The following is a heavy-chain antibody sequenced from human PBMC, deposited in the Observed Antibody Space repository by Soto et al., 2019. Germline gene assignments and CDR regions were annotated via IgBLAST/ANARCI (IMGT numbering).Heavy chain of an antibody. D-gene: IGHD2-15*01. CDR2: ILNDGISE. V-gene: IGHV3-30*18. Sequence: HPVVSLRLSCSSSVFIFITYCIHVFLQAPVKGLEWVALILNDGISEYYADSLKGLLTISRDNSKNMMYLQMNSLRVEETAMYYCANGRYSSQPGMEVWGKGNTVNVSS. CDR3: ANGRYSSQPGMEV. J-gene: IGHJ6*04. CDR1: VFIFITYC.